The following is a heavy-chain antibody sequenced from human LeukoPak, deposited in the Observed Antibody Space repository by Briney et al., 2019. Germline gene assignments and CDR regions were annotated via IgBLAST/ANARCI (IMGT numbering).Heavy chain of an antibody. CDR1: EYTFTGHF. V-gene: IGHV1-2*04. J-gene: IGHJ4*02. D-gene: IGHD5-24*01. Sequence: ASVKVSCKASEYTFTGHFINWVRQAPGQGLEWMGWINPNNGATRYAQTFQAWVTMTRDTSISTAYMELSGLKSDDTAVYYCARGGNGYNWASFDYWGQGTLVSVSS. CDR3: ARGGNGYNWASFDY. CDR2: INPNNGAT.